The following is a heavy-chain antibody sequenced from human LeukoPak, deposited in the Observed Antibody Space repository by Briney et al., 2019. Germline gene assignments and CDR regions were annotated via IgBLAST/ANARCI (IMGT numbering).Heavy chain of an antibody. V-gene: IGHV1-69*06. D-gene: IGHD6-19*01. Sequence: ASVKVSCKASGGTFSSYAISWVRQAPGQGLEWMGGIIPIFGTANYAQKIQGRVTITADKSTSTTYMELSSLRSEDTAVYYCARGFGYSSGWYGRGWFDPWGQGTLVTVSS. CDR3: ARGFGYSSGWYGRGWFDP. J-gene: IGHJ5*02. CDR1: GGTFSSYA. CDR2: IIPIFGTA.